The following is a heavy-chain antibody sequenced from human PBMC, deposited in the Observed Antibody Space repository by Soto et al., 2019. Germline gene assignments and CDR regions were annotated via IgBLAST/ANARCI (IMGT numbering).Heavy chain of an antibody. CDR2: IGITGDT. CDR1: GFTISGYD. Sequence: GVLRLSCAASGFTISGYDMYWVRQGTGKGLEWVSRIGITGDTNYPGSVKGRFTISRENAKNSLYLQMNGLRAGDTAVYYCTRQRPPSYYYGMDVWGQGTTVTVSS. CDR3: TRQRPPSYYYGMDV. D-gene: IGHD1-1*01. J-gene: IGHJ6*02. V-gene: IGHV3-13*01.